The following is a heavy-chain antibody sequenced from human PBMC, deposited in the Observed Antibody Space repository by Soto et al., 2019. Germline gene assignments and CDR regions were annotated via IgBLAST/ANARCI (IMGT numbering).Heavy chain of an antibody. D-gene: IGHD3-10*01. CDR1: GGTFSSYA. V-gene: IGHV1-69*13. Sequence: ASVKVSCKASGGTFSSYAISWVRQAPGQGLEWMGGITPIFGTANYAQKFQGRVTITADESTSTAYMELSSLRSEDTAVYYCARDAYGSGSYLYWGQGTLVTVSS. J-gene: IGHJ4*02. CDR3: ARDAYGSGSYLY. CDR2: ITPIFGTA.